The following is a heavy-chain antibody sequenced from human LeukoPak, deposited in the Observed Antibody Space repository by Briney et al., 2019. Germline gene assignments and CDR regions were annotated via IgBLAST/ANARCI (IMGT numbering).Heavy chain of an antibody. D-gene: IGHD3-22*01. CDR2: IYDSIRA. J-gene: IGHJ4*02. Sequence: PSQTLSLTCSVSGGSISSGVYYWTWVRQHPGKGLEWIGYIYDSIRAYYAPSLKGRVTISADTSKNQFSLKLTSVTAADTAVYYCARESSGSRSTVDYWGQGTLVTVSS. V-gene: IGHV4-31*03. CDR3: ARESSGSRSTVDY. CDR1: GGSISSGVYY.